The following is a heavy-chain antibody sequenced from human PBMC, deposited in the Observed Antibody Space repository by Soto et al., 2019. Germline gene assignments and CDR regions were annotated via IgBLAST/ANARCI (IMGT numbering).Heavy chain of an antibody. CDR1: GFTFSSYA. Sequence: GGSLRLSCAASGFTFSSYAMHWVRQAPGKGLEWVAVISYDGSNKYYADSVKGRFTISRDNSKNTLYLQMNSLRAEDTAVYYCARENYFDYWGQGTLVTVSS. CDR2: ISYDGSNK. V-gene: IGHV3-30-3*01. J-gene: IGHJ4*02. CDR3: ARENYFDY.